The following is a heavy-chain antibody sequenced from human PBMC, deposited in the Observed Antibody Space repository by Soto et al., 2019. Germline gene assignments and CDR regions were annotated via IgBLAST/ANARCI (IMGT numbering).Heavy chain of an antibody. Sequence: EVQLVESGGGLVQPGRSLRLSCAASGFIFDDYGMHWVRQAPGKGLEWVSGISWNSGSIDYADSVKGRFTVSRDNAKNSLYLRMNSLRAEDTALYYSAKGGYCSGTSCLGAFDIWGQGTMVTVSS. CDR3: AKGGYCSGTSCLGAFDI. CDR1: GFIFDDYG. D-gene: IGHD2-2*01. J-gene: IGHJ3*02. CDR2: ISWNSGSI. V-gene: IGHV3-9*01.